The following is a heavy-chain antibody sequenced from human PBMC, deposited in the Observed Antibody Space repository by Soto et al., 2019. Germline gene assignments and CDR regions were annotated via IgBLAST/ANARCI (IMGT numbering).Heavy chain of an antibody. CDR2: FYYSGIT. D-gene: IGHD3-16*01. CDR1: GAAITTYY. J-gene: IGHJ5*02. Sequence: SETLSLTXTVSGAAITTYYWTWIRQSPGKGLEWIGYFYYSGITRYNPSLESRVTVSVDTSKNQFSLKLSSVSAADTAVYYCARGPILVTSGGVPEALNSFDPWGQGTLVTVSS. CDR3: ARGPILVTSGGVPEALNSFDP. V-gene: IGHV4-59*13.